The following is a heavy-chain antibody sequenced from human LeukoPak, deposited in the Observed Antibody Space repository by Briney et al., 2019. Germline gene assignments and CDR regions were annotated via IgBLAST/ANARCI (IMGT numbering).Heavy chain of an antibody. Sequence: PSGTPSLTCTVPGGSISSSCYYWGWIRQPPGKGLEWIGSIYYSGSTYYNPSLKSRVTISVDTSKNQFSLKLSSVTAADTAVYYCARGQLVRGYYFDYWGQGTLVTVSS. V-gene: IGHV4-39*07. J-gene: IGHJ4*02. CDR1: GGSISSSCYY. CDR2: IYYSGST. CDR3: ARGQLVRGYYFDY. D-gene: IGHD6-13*01.